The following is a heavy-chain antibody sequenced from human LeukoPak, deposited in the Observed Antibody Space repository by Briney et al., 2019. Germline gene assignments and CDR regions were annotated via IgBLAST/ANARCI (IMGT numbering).Heavy chain of an antibody. J-gene: IGHJ5*01. CDR3: ARDLIPGYSSGWFGY. V-gene: IGHV4-59*01. Sequence: SETLSLTCTVSGGSISSYYWSWLRQPPGKGLEWIGYIYYSGSTNYNPSLKSRVTISVDTSKNQFSLKLSSVTAADTAVYYCARDLIPGYSSGWFGYWGQGTLVTVSS. CDR1: GGSISSYY. D-gene: IGHD6-19*01. CDR2: IYYSGST.